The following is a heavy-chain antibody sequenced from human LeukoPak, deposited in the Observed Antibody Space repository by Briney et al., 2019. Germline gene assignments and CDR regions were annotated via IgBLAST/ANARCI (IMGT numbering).Heavy chain of an antibody. V-gene: IGHV4-39*01. CDR1: VGSITTTNYY. D-gene: IGHD6-13*01. J-gene: IGHJ5*02. CDR2: MYHSGIT. CDR3: ARQDYSSPEGWFAP. Sequence: SETLSLNCTVSVGSITTTNYYWAWIRQPPGRGLEWIGSMYHSGITYYNPSLKSRVTMSVDTSKDQFSLKLISVTAADTAVYYCARQDYSSPEGWFAPWGHGTLVTVSS.